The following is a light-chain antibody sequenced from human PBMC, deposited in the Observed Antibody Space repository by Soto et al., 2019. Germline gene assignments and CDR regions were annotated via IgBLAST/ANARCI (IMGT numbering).Light chain of an antibody. J-gene: IGKJ5*01. V-gene: IGKV3-20*01. CDR3: QQYGSAPPIT. CDR2: SAS. Sequence: EIGMTHSAATLSVSPGETATLTCSASQRVGINLAWYQQKPGQALRILIYSASTRASGIPDRFSGSGSGTDFTLTISGLEPEDFAVYYCQQYGSAPPITFGQGTRLEI. CDR1: QRVGIN.